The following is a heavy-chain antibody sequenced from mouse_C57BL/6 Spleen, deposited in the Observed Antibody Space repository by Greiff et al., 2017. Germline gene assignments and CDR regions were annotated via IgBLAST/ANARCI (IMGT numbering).Heavy chain of an antibody. CDR2: IDPSDSYT. CDR1: GYTFTSYW. V-gene: IGHV1-69*01. D-gene: IGHD2-5*01. Sequence: QVQLQQPGAELVMPGASVKLSCKASGYTFTSYWMHWVKQRPGQGLEWIGEIDPSDSYTNYNQKFKGKSTLTVDKSSSTAYMQLSSLTSEDSAVYYCARRGSNSYYAMDYWGQGTSVTVSS. CDR3: ARRGSNSYYAMDY. J-gene: IGHJ4*01.